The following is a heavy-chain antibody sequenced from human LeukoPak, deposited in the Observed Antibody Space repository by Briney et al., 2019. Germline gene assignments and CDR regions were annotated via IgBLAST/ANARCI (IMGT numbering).Heavy chain of an antibody. D-gene: IGHD3-22*01. J-gene: IGHJ4*02. CDR1: EITLSSYA. CDR2: IIPILGIA. CDR3: ARGRDSSGYYFDY. V-gene: IGHV1-69*04. Sequence: ASVKRSCNPSEITLSSYAMSWVVQGRGQSIEWMGRIIPILGIANYAQKFQGRVTITADKSTSTAYMELSSLRSEDTAVYYCARGRDSSGYYFDYWGQGTLVTVSS.